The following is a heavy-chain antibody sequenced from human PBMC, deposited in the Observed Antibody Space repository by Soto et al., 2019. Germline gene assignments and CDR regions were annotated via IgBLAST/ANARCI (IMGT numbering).Heavy chain of an antibody. J-gene: IGHJ6*02. CDR2: INHSGST. Sequence: SETLSLTCAVYGGSFSGYYWSWIRQPPGKGLEWIGEINHSGSTNYNPSLKSRVTISVDTSKNQFSLKLSSVTAADTAVYYCARATWARGMDVWGQGTTVTVSS. CDR1: GGSFSGYY. D-gene: IGHD3-16*01. CDR3: ARATWARGMDV. V-gene: IGHV4-34*01.